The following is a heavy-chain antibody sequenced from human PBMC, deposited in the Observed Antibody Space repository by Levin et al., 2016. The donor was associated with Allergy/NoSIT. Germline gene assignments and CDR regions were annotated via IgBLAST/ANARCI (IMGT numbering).Heavy chain of an antibody. CDR2: INHSGST. CDR3: ARPTQDDWFDP. Sequence: SETLSLTCAVYGGSFSGYYWSWIRQPPGKGLEWIGEINHSGSTNYNPSLKSRVTISVDTSKNQFSLKLSSVTAADTAVYYCARPTQDDWFDPWGQGTLVTVSS. D-gene: IGHD2-15*01. J-gene: IGHJ5*02. V-gene: IGHV4-34*01. CDR1: GGSFSGYY.